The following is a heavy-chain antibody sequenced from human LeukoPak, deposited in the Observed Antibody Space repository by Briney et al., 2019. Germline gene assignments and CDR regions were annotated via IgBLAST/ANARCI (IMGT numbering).Heavy chain of an antibody. J-gene: IGHJ6*03. D-gene: IGHD3-16*01. CDR3: AKDAPRYATYYYMDV. Sequence: EGSLRLSCAASGFTFDDYTMHWVRQAPGKGLEWVSLISWDGGSTYYADSVKGRFTISRDNSKNSLYLQMNSLRTEDTALYYCAKDAPRYATYYYMDVWGKGTTVTISS. CDR1: GFTFDDYT. V-gene: IGHV3-43*01. CDR2: ISWDGGST.